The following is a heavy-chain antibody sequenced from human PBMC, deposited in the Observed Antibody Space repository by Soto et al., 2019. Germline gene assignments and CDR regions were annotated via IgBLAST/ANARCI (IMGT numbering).Heavy chain of an antibody. CDR1: GLPHSNFA. Sequence: SLRISCTASGLPHSNFAMMWVRQAPGKGLECVSGIYGSGRGIEYADSVKGRFTISRDNSRNTVYLEMTDLRADDTAIYYCAKDAVYNDGLWPMDHWGHGTQFTVSS. D-gene: IGHD2-21*01. CDR2: IYGSGRGI. CDR3: AKDAVYNDGLWPMDH. V-gene: IGHV3-23*05. J-gene: IGHJ4*01.